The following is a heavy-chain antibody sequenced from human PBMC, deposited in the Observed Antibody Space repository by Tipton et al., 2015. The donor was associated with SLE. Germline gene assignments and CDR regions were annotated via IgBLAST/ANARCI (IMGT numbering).Heavy chain of an antibody. Sequence: TLSLTCTVSAGSITSSSYYWAWIRQPPGKGLEWIGTIYHSGSTYYNSSLKSRVTISGDTSKNQFSLKLRSVTAADTAVYYCARLKGRLELPGYHYNMGVCGKGTTVTVSS. J-gene: IGHJ6*03. CDR1: AGSITSSSYY. CDR3: ARLKGRLELPGYHYNMGV. V-gene: IGHV4-39*01. CDR2: IYHSGST. D-gene: IGHD1-7*01.